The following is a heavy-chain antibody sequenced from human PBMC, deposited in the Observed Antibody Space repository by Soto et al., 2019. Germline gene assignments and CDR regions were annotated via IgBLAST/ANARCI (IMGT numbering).Heavy chain of an antibody. CDR1: GYTFTSYG. Sequence: ASVKVSCTASGYTFTSYGISCVRQAPGQGLEWMGWISAYNGNTNYAQKLQGRVTMTTDTSTSTAYMELRSLRSDDTAVYYCASQSPRGYSYGYDAFDIWGQGTMVTVSS. D-gene: IGHD5-18*01. CDR2: ISAYNGNT. V-gene: IGHV1-18*01. CDR3: ASQSPRGYSYGYDAFDI. J-gene: IGHJ3*02.